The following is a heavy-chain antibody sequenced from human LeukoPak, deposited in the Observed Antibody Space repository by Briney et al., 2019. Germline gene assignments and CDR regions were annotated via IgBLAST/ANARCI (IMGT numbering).Heavy chain of an antibody. V-gene: IGHV1-18*01. CDR1: GCTFTSYG. Sequence: GASVKVSCKASGCTFTSYGISWVRQAPGQGLEWMGWISAYNGNTNYAQKLQGRVTMTTDTSTSTAYMELRSLRSDDTAVYYCARDSCYGGTCQDDAFDIWGQGTMVTVSS. D-gene: IGHD2-2*01. CDR3: ARDSCYGGTCQDDAFDI. CDR2: ISAYNGNT. J-gene: IGHJ3*02.